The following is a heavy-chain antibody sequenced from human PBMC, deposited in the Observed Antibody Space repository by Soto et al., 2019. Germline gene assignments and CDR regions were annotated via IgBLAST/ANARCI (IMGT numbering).Heavy chain of an antibody. CDR2: IWYDGSNK. J-gene: IGHJ4*02. CDR1: GFNFRNYG. V-gene: IGHV3-33*01. D-gene: IGHD1-1*01. CDR3: ARLYTWIMDY. Sequence: QVQLVESGGCVVQPGRSLRLSCAASGFNFRNYGMHWVRQAPGKGLEWLAIIWYDGSNKYYADSVKGRFTISRDNSKDTLYLQMNNLRDEDTAVYYCARLYTWIMDYWGQGTLVTVSS.